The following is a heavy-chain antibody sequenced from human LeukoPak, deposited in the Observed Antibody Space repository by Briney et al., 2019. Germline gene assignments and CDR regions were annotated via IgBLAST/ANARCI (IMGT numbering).Heavy chain of an antibody. CDR3: ATEFLGAVAETGDY. CDR1: GFPFSSYA. Sequence: PGGSLRLSCAASGFPFSSYAMNWVRQAPGKGLEWVSSISRTSGNIYYADSVKGRFTISRDNAKNSLYLQMNSLRAEDTAVYCCATEFLGAVAETGDYWGQGTLVTVSS. CDR2: ISRTSGNI. V-gene: IGHV3-21*01. D-gene: IGHD6-19*01. J-gene: IGHJ4*02.